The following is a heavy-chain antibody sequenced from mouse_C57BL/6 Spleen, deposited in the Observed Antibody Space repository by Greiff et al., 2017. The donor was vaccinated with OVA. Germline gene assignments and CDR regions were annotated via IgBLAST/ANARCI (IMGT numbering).Heavy chain of an antibody. Sequence: EVQVVESGGDLVKPGGSLKLSCAASGFTFSSYGMSWVRQTPDKRLEWVATISSGGSYTYYPDSVKGRFTISRDNAKNTLYLQMSSLKSEDTAMYYCARQGDYDEAWFAYWGQGTLVTVSA. D-gene: IGHD2-4*01. CDR1: GFTFSSYG. J-gene: IGHJ3*01. CDR2: ISSGGSYT. CDR3: ARQGDYDEAWFAY. V-gene: IGHV5-6*01.